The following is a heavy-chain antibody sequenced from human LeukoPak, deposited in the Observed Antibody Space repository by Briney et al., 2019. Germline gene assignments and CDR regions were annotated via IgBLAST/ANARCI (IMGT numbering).Heavy chain of an antibody. V-gene: IGHV4-34*01. J-gene: IGHJ4*02. CDR1: GGSFSDYY. CDR2: INHSGIT. D-gene: IGHD6-19*01. Sequence: PSETLSLTCAVFGGSFSDYYWSWIRQPPGKGLEWIGKINHSGITNYNPSLKSRVTISADTSKNQFSLKLSSVTAADTTVYYCASDTVAGTGWGQGTLVTVSS. CDR3: ASDTVAGTG.